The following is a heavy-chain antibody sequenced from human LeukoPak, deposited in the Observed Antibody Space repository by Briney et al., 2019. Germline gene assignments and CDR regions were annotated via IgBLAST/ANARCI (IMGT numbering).Heavy chain of an antibody. CDR3: ARSVVVVAATPYDAFDI. CDR2: IRYDGSNK. D-gene: IGHD2-15*01. CDR1: GFTFSSYG. J-gene: IGHJ3*02. V-gene: IGHV3-30*02. Sequence: GGSLRLSCAASGFTFSSYGMHWVRQAPGKGLEWVAFIRYDGSNKYYADSVKGRFTISRDNSKNTLYLQMNSLRAEDTAVYYCARSVVVVAATPYDAFDIWGQGTMVTVSS.